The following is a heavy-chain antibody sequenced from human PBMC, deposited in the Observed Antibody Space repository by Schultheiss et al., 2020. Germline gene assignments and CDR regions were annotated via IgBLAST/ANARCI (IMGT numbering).Heavy chain of an antibody. CDR2: IYSGGST. CDR3: ARAFHPAAAGRELFDY. D-gene: IGHD6-13*01. J-gene: IGHJ4*02. V-gene: IGHV3-66*01. CDR1: GFTFSSHS. Sequence: GGSLRLSCAASGFTFSSHSMNWVRQAPGKGLEWVSVIYSGGSTYYADSVKGRFTISRDNSKNTLYLQMNSLRAEDTAVYYCARAFHPAAAGRELFDYWGQGALVTVSS.